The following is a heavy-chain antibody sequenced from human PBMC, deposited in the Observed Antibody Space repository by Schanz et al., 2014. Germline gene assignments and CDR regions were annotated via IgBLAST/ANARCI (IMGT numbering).Heavy chain of an antibody. CDR1: GFTLSNYV. Sequence: EVQLVESGGGLVKPGGSLRLSCAASGFTLSNYVMSWVRQAPGKGLEWVSTIGTSGGTNYAESVKGRFTISRDNSKNTLYLQMNSLRPEDTAVYYCAKYRGYYRVSGSYRELEYWGQGTLVTVSS. CDR3: AKYRGYYRVSGSYRELEY. J-gene: IGHJ4*02. CDR2: IGTSGGT. V-gene: IGHV3-23*04. D-gene: IGHD3-10*01.